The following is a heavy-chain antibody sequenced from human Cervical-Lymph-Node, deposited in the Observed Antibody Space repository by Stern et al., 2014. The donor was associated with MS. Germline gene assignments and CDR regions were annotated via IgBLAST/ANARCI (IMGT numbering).Heavy chain of an antibody. Sequence: QVQLVQSGAEVKKPGASVKVSCKASGYTFTSYGISWVRQAPGQGLERMGWISAYNGNTNYAQKLQGKVTMTTDTATSTAYMELRSLRSDDTAVYYCARDYGDYESMYPDLDYWGQGTLVTVSS. J-gene: IGHJ4*02. CDR1: GYTFTSYG. V-gene: IGHV1-18*04. CDR2: ISAYNGNT. D-gene: IGHD4-17*01. CDR3: ARDYGDYESMYPDLDY.